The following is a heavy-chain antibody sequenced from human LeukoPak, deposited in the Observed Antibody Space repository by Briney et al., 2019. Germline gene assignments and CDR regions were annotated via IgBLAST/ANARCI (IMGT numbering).Heavy chain of an antibody. D-gene: IGHD5-12*01. CDR3: ARLYSGYDWANYHYYYMDV. CDR2: IYSGGST. J-gene: IGHJ6*03. CDR1: GFTVSSNY. Sequence: PGGSLRLSCAASGFTVSSNYMSWVRQAPGKGLEWVSVIYSGGSTYYADSVKGRFTISRDNSKNTLYLQMNSLRAEDTAVYYCARLYSGYDWANYHYYYMDVWGKGTTVTVSS. V-gene: IGHV3-53*01.